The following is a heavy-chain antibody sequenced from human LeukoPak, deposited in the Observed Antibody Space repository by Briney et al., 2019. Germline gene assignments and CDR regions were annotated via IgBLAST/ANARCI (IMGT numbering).Heavy chain of an antibody. V-gene: IGHV3-23*01. CDR1: GFSFSNYA. J-gene: IGHJ1*01. D-gene: IGHD2-2*01. CDR3: AKGGSIAVVPAAEH. Sequence: AGGSLRLSCAASGFSFSNYAMTWVRQAPGKGLEWVSAISGSGDSTYYADSVKGRFTISRDNSKNTLYLQMISLRAEDTAVYYCAKGGSIAVVPAAEHWGQGTLVTVSS. CDR2: ISGSGDST.